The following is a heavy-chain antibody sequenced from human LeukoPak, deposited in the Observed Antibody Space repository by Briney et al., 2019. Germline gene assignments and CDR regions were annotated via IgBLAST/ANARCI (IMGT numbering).Heavy chain of an antibody. CDR1: GFSFSTYC. V-gene: IGHV3-7*03. J-gene: IGHJ4*02. D-gene: IGHD3-16*01. CDR2: IKGGGSKM. CDR3: TRAKYVWGSCIDH. Sequence: GGSLRLSCAASGFSFSTYCMTWVRQAPGKGLEWVANIKGGGSKMYCAHSVKGRFTISRDKAKNSLYLQMNSLRAEDSAVYYCTRAKYVWGSCIDHWGQGTLVTVSS.